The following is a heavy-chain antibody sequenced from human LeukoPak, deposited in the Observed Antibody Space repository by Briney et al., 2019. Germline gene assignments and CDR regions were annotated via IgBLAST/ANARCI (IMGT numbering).Heavy chain of an antibody. CDR2: INHSGST. CDR3: AKSNGYGLVDI. D-gene: IGHD3-10*01. V-gene: IGHV4-34*01. Sequence: NPSETLSLTCAVYGGSFSGYYWSWIRQPPGKGLEWIGEINHSGSTNYNPSLKSRVTISVDTSKNQFSLKLSSVTAADTAVYYCAKSNGYGLVDIWGQGTMVTVSS. CDR1: GGSFSGYY. J-gene: IGHJ3*02.